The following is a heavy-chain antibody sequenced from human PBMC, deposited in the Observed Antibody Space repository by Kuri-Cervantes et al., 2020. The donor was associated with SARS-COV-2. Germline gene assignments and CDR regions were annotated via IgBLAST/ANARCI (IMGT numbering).Heavy chain of an antibody. J-gene: IGHJ4*02. V-gene: IGHV1-46*01. CDR1: GYTFTSYY. D-gene: IGHD3-22*01. CDR3: VRNLRVYFDGPGSYYLDL. CDR2: INPSGGST. Sequence: ASVKVSCKASGYTFTSYYMHWVRQAPGQGLEWMGIINPSGGSTSYAQKFQGRVTMTRDTSTSTVYMELSSLRSEDTAVYYCVRNLRVYFDGPGSYYLDLWGQGTLVTVSS.